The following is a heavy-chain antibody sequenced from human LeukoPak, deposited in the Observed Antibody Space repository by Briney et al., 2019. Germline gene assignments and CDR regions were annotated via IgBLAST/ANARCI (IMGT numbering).Heavy chain of an antibody. CDR2: LNPTSGNT. D-gene: IGHD2-15*01. V-gene: IGHV1-8*01. CDR1: VYTFTSYD. J-gene: IGHJ4*02. CDR3: ARGSPGGYCSGGSCPFFDS. Sequence: ASVKVSCKASVYTFTSYDINWVRQATGQGLEWMGWLNPTSGNTGCAQKFQGRVTMTRNTSISTAYMELSSLRSEDTAVYYCARGSPGGYCSGGSCPFFDSWGQGTLVTVSS.